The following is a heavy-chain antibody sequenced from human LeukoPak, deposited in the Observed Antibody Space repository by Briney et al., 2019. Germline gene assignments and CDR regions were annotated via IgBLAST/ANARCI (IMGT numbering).Heavy chain of an antibody. J-gene: IGHJ3*02. CDR2: FYSGGST. CDR1: GFTLSSNY. CDR3: ARTSPAAFDI. Sequence: PGGSLRLSCAASGFTLSSNYMSWVRPAPGKGLEWVSVFYSGGSTYYADSVKDRFNISRHNSKNTLYLQMNSLKAEDTAVYDCARTSPAAFDIWGQGTMVTVSS. D-gene: IGHD2-2*01. V-gene: IGHV3-53*04.